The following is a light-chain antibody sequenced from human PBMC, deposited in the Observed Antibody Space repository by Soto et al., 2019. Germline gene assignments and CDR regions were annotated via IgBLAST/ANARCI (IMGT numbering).Light chain of an antibody. Sequence: DIQMTQSPSTLSASVGGRVTITCRASQSISSWLAWYQQKPGKAPKLLIYDASSLESGVPSRFSGSGSGTEFTLTISSLQPDDFATYYCQQYNSYSRTFGQGTKV. CDR2: DAS. CDR1: QSISSW. J-gene: IGKJ1*01. V-gene: IGKV1-5*01. CDR3: QQYNSYSRT.